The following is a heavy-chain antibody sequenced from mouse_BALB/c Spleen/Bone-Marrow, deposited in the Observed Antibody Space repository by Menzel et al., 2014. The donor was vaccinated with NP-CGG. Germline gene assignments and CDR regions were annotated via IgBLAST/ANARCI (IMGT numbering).Heavy chain of an antibody. Sequence: DVKLVESGAELVKPGASVELSCTASGFNIKDTYMHWVKQRPEQGLEWIGRIDPANGNTKYDPKFQGKATITADTSSNTAYLQLSSLTSEDTAVYYCARGGNYFYYWGQGTTLTVSS. CDR2: IDPANGNT. J-gene: IGHJ2*01. CDR3: ARGGNYFYY. V-gene: IGHV14-3*02. CDR1: GFNIKDTY.